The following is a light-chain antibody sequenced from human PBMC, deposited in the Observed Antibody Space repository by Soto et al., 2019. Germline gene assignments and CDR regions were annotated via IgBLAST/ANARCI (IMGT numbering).Light chain of an antibody. Sequence: DIPMTQSPSTLSASVGDRVTITCRASQSISSWLAWYQQKPGKAPKLLIYKASSLESGVPSRFSGSGSGTEYTLTNSSLQPDDFATYYCQQYNSYWTFGQGTKVEIK. CDR2: KAS. CDR1: QSISSW. CDR3: QQYNSYWT. V-gene: IGKV1-5*03. J-gene: IGKJ1*01.